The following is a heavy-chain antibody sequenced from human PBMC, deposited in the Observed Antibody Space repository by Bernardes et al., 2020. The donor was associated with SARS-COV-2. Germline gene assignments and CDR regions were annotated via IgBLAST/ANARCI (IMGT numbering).Heavy chain of an antibody. Sequence: SETLSLTCAVYGGAFMGYSWTWIRQPPGKGLEWIGEINRSGNTNYNPSLKSRVTISVDTSKNQFSLKLSSVTAADTAVYYCARHNEYSAYDSHFDYWGQGNLVTVSS. V-gene: IGHV4-34*01. CDR3: ARHNEYSAYDSHFDY. D-gene: IGHD5-12*01. CDR1: GGAFMGYS. J-gene: IGHJ4*02. CDR2: INRSGNT.